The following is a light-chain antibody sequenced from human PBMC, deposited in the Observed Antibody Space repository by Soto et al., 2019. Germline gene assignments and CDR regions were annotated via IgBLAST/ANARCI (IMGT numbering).Light chain of an antibody. Sequence: QSALTQPASVSGSPGKSITISCTGTSSDVGGYNYVSWYQQHPGKAPKLMIYDVSNRPSGVSNRFSGSKSGNTASLTISGLQAEDEADYYCSSYTSSISYVFGTGTKLTVL. CDR1: SSDVGGYNY. J-gene: IGLJ1*01. V-gene: IGLV2-14*01. CDR2: DVS. CDR3: SSYTSSISYV.